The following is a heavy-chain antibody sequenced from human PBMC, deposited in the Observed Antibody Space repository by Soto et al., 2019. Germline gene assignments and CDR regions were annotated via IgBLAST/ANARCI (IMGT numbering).Heavy chain of an antibody. V-gene: IGHV1-69*13. Sequence: SVKVSCKASGGTFSSYAISWVRQAPGQGLEWMGEIIPIFGTANYAQKFQGRVTITADESTSTAYMELSSLRSEDTAVYYCARDRGPSSGYYPYWFDPWGQGTLVPSPQ. D-gene: IGHD3-22*01. CDR3: ARDRGPSSGYYPYWFDP. CDR1: GGTFSSYA. CDR2: IIPIFGTA. J-gene: IGHJ5*02.